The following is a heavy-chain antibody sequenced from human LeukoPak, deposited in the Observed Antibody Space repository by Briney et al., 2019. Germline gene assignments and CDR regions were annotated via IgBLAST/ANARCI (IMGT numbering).Heavy chain of an antibody. J-gene: IGHJ4*02. CDR3: ARADSYGYIGVFDY. Sequence: PGGSLRLSCAASGFTFSDYHMSWIRQAPGKGLEWVSYISSSGSTIYYADSVKGRFTISRDNAKNSLYLQMNSLRAEDTAVYYCARADSYGYIGVFDYWGQGTLVTVSS. D-gene: IGHD5-18*01. CDR2: ISSSGSTI. CDR1: GFTFSDYH. V-gene: IGHV3-11*04.